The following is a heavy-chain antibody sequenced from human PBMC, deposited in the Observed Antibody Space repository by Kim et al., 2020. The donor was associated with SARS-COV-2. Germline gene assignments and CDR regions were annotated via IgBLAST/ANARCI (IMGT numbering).Heavy chain of an antibody. CDR3: AGSYYDILNGV. V-gene: IGHV3-48*03. D-gene: IGHD3-9*01. CDR1: GFTFSSYE. CDR2: ISSSGSTI. J-gene: IGHJ4*02. Sequence: GGSLRLSCAASGFTFSSYEMNWVRQAPGKGLEWVSYISSSGSTIYYADSVKGRFTISRDNAKNSLYLQMNSLRAEDTAVYYCAGSYYDILNGVWGQGTLVTVSS.